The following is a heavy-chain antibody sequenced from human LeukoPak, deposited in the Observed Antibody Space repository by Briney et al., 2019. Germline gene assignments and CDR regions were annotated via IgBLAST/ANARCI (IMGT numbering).Heavy chain of an antibody. CDR2: ISAYNGNT. Sequence: ASVKVSCKASGYTFTSYGISWVRQAPGQGLEWMGWISAYNGNTNYAQKLQGRVTMTTDTSTSTAYMELRSLRSDDTAVYYCARGQLERQYYYYYMDVWGKGTTVTVSS. CDR3: ARGQLERQYYYYYMDV. D-gene: IGHD1-1*01. CDR1: GYTFTSYG. V-gene: IGHV1-18*01. J-gene: IGHJ6*03.